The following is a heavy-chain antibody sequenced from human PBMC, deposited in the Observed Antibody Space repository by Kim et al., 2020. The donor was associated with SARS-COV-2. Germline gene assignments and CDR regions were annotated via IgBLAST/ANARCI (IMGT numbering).Heavy chain of an antibody. Sequence: ASVKVSCKASGYTFTSYGISWVRQAPGQGLEWMGWISAYNGNTNYAQKLQGRVTMTTDTSTSTAYMELRSLRSDDTAVYYCARAPRAPILSSSWLGYFDYWGQGTLVTVSS. CDR3: ARAPRAPILSSSWLGYFDY. V-gene: IGHV1-18*04. D-gene: IGHD6-13*01. CDR1: GYTFTSYG. J-gene: IGHJ4*02. CDR2: ISAYNGNT.